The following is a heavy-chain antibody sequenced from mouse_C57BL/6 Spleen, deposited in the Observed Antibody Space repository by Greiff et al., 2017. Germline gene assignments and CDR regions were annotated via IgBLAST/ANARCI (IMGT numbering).Heavy chain of an antibody. V-gene: IGHV5-17*01. Sequence: DVLLVESGGGLVKPGGSLKLSCAASGFTFSDYGMHWVRQAPEKGLEWVAYISSGSSTIYYADTVKGRFTISGDNAKNTLFLQRTSLRSEDTAMYYCARGGYYDDYFDYWGQGTTLTVSS. D-gene: IGHD2-3*01. CDR2: ISSGSSTI. CDR1: GFTFSDYG. J-gene: IGHJ2*01. CDR3: ARGGYYDDYFDY.